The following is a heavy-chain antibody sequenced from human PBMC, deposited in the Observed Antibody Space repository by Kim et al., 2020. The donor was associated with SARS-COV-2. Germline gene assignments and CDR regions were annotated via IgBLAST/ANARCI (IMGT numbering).Heavy chain of an antibody. CDR2: IYYSGST. CDR1: GGSISTYY. Sequence: SETLSLTCTVSGGSISTYYWTWIRQPPGKGLEWIGYIYYSGSTNYNPSLKSRVTISVHTSKNQFSLKLSSVTAADTAVYYCARESVSGLDYWGQGTLVTVSS. J-gene: IGHJ4*02. D-gene: IGHD3-10*01. V-gene: IGHV4-59*01. CDR3: ARESVSGLDY.